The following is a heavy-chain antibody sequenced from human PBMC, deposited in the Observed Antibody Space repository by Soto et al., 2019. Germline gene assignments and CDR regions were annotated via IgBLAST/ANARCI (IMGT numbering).Heavy chain of an antibody. CDR1: GFTFSSYA. V-gene: IGHV3-23*01. CDR2: ISGSGGST. J-gene: IGHJ5*02. CDR3: AKNYYDFWSGQQPWFDP. D-gene: IGHD3-3*01. Sequence: PGGSLRLSCAASGFTFSSYAMSWVRQAPGKGLEWVSAISGSGGSTYYADSVKGRFTISRDNSKNTLYLQMNSLRAEDTAVYYCAKNYYDFWSGQQPWFDPWGQGTLVTVSS.